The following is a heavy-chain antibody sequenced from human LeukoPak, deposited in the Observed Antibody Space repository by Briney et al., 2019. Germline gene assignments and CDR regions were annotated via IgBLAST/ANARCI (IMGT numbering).Heavy chain of an antibody. CDR1: GYAFTGYY. Sequence: GASVKVSCKASGYAFTGYYLHWVRQAPGPGLEWMGWIYPNSGGTKCEQKFQGRVTMTRDTSISTAYLELRGLSSDDTALYYCARSGYYYGLDVWGQGTTVTVSS. D-gene: IGHD3-10*01. V-gene: IGHV1-2*02. CDR3: ARSGYYYGLDV. CDR2: IYPNSGGT. J-gene: IGHJ6*02.